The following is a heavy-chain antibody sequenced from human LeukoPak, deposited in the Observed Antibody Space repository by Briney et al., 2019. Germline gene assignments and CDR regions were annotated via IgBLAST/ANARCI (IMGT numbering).Heavy chain of an antibody. CDR1: GFTFSSYI. V-gene: IGHV3-48*01. Sequence: GGSLRLSCAASGFTFSSYIMNWVRQAPGKGLEWVSYISSSSSTIYYADSVKGRFTISRDNSKNTLSFQINSLRAEDTAVYYCARDERTDLIWGQGTMVTVSS. D-gene: IGHD1-1*01. CDR2: ISSSSSTI. J-gene: IGHJ3*02. CDR3: ARDERTDLI.